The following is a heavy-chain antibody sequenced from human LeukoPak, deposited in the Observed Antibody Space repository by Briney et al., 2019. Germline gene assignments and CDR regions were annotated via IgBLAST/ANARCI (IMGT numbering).Heavy chain of an antibody. CDR1: GYTFTGYY. J-gene: IGHJ5*02. CDR2: INPDSGGT. V-gene: IGHV1-2*02. CDR3: ARQYYYDSSGYYYGGLNWFDP. D-gene: IGHD3-22*01. Sequence: ASVKVSCKASGYTFTGYYMHWVRQAPGQGLEWMGWINPDSGGTNYAQKFRGRVTMTRDTSISTAYMELSRLRSDDTAVYYCARQYYYDSSGYYYGGLNWFDPWGQGTLVTVSS.